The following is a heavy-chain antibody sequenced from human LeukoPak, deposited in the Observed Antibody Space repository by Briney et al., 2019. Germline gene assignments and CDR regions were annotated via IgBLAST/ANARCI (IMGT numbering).Heavy chain of an antibody. J-gene: IGHJ4*02. V-gene: IGHV3-74*01. Sequence: GGSLRLSCAASGFTFSGYWMHWVRQAPGKGLVWVSRISTDGSSNTYADSVKGRFTISRDNAKNTLYLQMNSLRAEDTAVYYCARGRLTSSWYYFDYWGQGNLLTVSS. CDR3: ARGRLTSSWYYFDY. CDR2: ISTDGSSN. CDR1: GFTFSGYW. D-gene: IGHD6-19*01.